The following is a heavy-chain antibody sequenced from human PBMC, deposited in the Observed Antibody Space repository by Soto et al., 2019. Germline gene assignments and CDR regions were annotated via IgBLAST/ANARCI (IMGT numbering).Heavy chain of an antibody. CDR2: IYYSGST. V-gene: IGHV4-39*02. Sequence: SETLSLTCTVSGGSISSSSYYWGWIRQPPGKGLEWIGSIYYSGSTYYNPSLKSRVTISVDTSKNQNSLKLSSVTTANTTVYYCAREYSSGWHNWFDPWGQGTLVTVSS. CDR3: AREYSSGWHNWFDP. CDR1: GGSISSSSYY. J-gene: IGHJ5*02. D-gene: IGHD6-19*01.